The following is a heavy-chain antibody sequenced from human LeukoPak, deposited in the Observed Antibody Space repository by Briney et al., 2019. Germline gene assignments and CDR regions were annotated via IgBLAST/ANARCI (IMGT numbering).Heavy chain of an antibody. D-gene: IGHD2-21*01. V-gene: IGHV4-4*07. CDR3: ARQRLDGDILGFDW. Sequence: SETLSLTCNVSGASISGHYWSWIRHPAGKSLEWIGRIHTSGSPIYNPSLSSRVTMSVATSKGQFSLTMNSLTAADTAIYYCARQRLDGDILGFDWWGQGTLVTVSS. CDR1: GASISGHY. CDR2: IHTSGSP. J-gene: IGHJ4*02.